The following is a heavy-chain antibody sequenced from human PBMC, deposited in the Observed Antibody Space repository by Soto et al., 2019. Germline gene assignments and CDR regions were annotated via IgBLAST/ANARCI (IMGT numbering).Heavy chain of an antibody. J-gene: IGHJ5*02. CDR3: AKSRPFKGAIVTLLHP. CDR2: ISNNGDTA. V-gene: IGHV3-23*01. CDR1: GFTFSSYA. Sequence: EVQLLESGGGLVQPGGSLTLSCATSGFTFSSYAMVWVRQAAEKGLEWVASISNNGDTAYYADSVKGRFTISRGNSENTLYLKTHVLRADDTPFYFWAKSRPFKGAIVTLLHPGAQGTQVTFSS. D-gene: IGHD3-16*02.